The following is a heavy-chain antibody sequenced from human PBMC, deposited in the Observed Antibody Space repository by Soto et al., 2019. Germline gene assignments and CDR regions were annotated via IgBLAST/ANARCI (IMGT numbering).Heavy chain of an antibody. CDR1: GYTFTSYY. CDR2: INPSGGST. D-gene: IGHD3-22*01. Sequence: GASVKVSCKASGYTFTSYYMHWVRQAPGQGLEWMGIINPSGGSTSYAQKFQGRVTMTRDTSTSTVYMELGSLRSEDTAVYYCARDQGDYYDSSGYLGPFDAFDIWGQGTMVTVSS. CDR3: ARDQGDYYDSSGYLGPFDAFDI. J-gene: IGHJ3*02. V-gene: IGHV1-46*01.